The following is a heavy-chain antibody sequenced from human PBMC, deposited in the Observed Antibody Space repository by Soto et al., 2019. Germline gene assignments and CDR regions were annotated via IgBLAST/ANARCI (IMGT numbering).Heavy chain of an antibody. Sequence: GGSLRLSCSASGFSFSTYPMTWVRQAPGKRLEGVSSISGSGGDTYYIDSVKGRFTISRDNSKNTVYLQMNSLRAEDTAVYYCAKILSTVTTYYYGMDVWGQGTTVTVSS. CDR2: ISGSGGDT. J-gene: IGHJ6*02. D-gene: IGHD4-17*01. CDR3: AKILSTVTTYYYGMDV. CDR1: GFSFSTYP. V-gene: IGHV3-23*01.